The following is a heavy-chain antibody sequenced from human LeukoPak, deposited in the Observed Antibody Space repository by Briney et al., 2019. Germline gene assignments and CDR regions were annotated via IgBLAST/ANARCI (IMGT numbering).Heavy chain of an antibody. CDR3: AREGYGDYPGDYYYYYMDV. Sequence: GGSLRLSCAASGFIFSSYSMSWVRQAPGKGLEWVSSISSSSSYIYYADSVKGRFTISRDNAKNSLYLQMNSLRAEDTAVYYCAREGYGDYPGDYYYYYMDVWGKGTTVTVSS. CDR1: GFIFSSYS. CDR2: ISSSSSYI. V-gene: IGHV3-21*01. D-gene: IGHD4-17*01. J-gene: IGHJ6*03.